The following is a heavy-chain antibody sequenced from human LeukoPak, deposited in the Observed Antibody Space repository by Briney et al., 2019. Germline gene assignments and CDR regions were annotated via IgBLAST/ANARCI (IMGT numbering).Heavy chain of an antibody. CDR3: ARERTRAPRAAAGRRPDPYYYYGMDV. V-gene: IGHV3-7*01. CDR1: GFTFSSYW. D-gene: IGHD6-13*01. J-gene: IGHJ6*02. Sequence: GGSLRLSCAASGFTFSSYWMSWVRQAPGKGLEWVANIKQDGSEKYYVDSVKGRFTISRDNAKNSLYLQMNSLRAEDTAVYYCARERTRAPRAAAGRRPDPYYYYGMDVWGQGTTVTVSS. CDR2: IKQDGSEK.